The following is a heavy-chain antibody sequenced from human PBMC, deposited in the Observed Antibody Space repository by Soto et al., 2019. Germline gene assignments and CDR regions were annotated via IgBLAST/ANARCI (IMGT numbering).Heavy chain of an antibody. D-gene: IGHD6-6*01. Sequence: ASVKVSCKASGYPFTGYYMHWVRQAPGQGLEWMGWINPNSGGTNYAQKFQGWVTMTRDTSISTAYMELSRLRSDDTAVYYCARDYSSSLKGKRGWFDPWGQGTLVTVSS. CDR2: INPNSGGT. CDR1: GYPFTGYY. V-gene: IGHV1-2*04. CDR3: ARDYSSSLKGKRGWFDP. J-gene: IGHJ5*02.